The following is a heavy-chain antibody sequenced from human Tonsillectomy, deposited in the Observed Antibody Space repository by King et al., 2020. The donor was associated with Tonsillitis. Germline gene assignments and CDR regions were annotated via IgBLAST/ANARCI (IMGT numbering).Heavy chain of an antibody. V-gene: IGHV3-53*01. CDR2: IYRDGTT. CDR3: ARNREYDF. D-gene: IGHD2/OR15-2a*01. CDR1: GFTVTSNY. J-gene: IGHJ4*02. Sequence: VQLVESGGDLIQPGGSLRLSCAASGFTVTSNYMSWVRQAPGKGLEWVSVIYRDGTTYYADSVKGRFTISRDKSKNTLFLKMNSLRAEDTAVYYCARNREYDFWGQGPLVIVSS.